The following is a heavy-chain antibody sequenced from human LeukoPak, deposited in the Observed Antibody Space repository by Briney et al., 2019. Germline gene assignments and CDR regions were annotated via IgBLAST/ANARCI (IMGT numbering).Heavy chain of an antibody. J-gene: IGHJ3*02. CDR3: ARDRDCSGTTCGYKGAFDI. CDR2: IHPNSGGT. D-gene: IGHD2-2*01. Sequence: ASVTVSCKASGYTFTGYYMHWVRQAPGQGLEWMGWIHPNSGGTNYAQKFQGRVTMTRDTSISTAYMELSRLRSDDTAVYYCARDRDCSGTTCGYKGAFDIWGQGTMVTVSS. CDR1: GYTFTGYY. V-gene: IGHV1-2*02.